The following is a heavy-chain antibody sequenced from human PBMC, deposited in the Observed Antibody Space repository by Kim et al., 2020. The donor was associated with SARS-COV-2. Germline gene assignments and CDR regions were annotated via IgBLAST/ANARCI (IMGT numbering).Heavy chain of an antibody. D-gene: IGHD1-26*01. V-gene: IGHV3-53*01. CDR2: IYSGGST. CDR3: GTSPSVGF. J-gene: IGHJ4*02. Sequence: GGSLRLSCAASAFNVGNNYMTWVRQAPGKGLEWVARIYSGGSTNFADSVKGRFTLSRDNSMNTLYLQINNLRTDDTAVYFCGTSPSVGFWGQGTLVTVS. CDR1: AFNVGNNY.